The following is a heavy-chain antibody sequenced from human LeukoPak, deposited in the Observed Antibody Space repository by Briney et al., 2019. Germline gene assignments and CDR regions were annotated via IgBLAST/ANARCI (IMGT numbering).Heavy chain of an antibody. D-gene: IGHD1-26*01. CDR2: IYYSGST. CDR3: ARTPPIIVGAPDWFDP. V-gene: IGHV4-39*07. J-gene: IGHJ5*02. CDR1: GGSISSSSYY. Sequence: PSETLSLTCTVSGGSISSSSYYWGWIRQPPGKGLEWIGSIYYSGSTYYNPSLKSRVTISVDTSKNQFSLKLSSVTAADTAVYYCARTPPIIVGAPDWFDPWGQGTLVTVSS.